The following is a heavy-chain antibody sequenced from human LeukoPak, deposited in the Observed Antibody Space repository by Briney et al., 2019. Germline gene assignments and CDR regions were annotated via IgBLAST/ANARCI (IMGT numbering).Heavy chain of an antibody. CDR2: IYYSGST. D-gene: IGHD3-22*01. Sequence: SETLSLTCTVSGGSISSSSSYWGWIRQPPGKGLEWIGSIYYSGSTYYNPSLKSRVTISVDTSKNQFSLKLSSVTAADTAVYYCAREAITMIVVVISGGRNAFDIWGQGTMVTVSS. J-gene: IGHJ3*02. CDR1: GGSISSSSSY. CDR3: AREAITMIVVVISGGRNAFDI. V-gene: IGHV4-39*02.